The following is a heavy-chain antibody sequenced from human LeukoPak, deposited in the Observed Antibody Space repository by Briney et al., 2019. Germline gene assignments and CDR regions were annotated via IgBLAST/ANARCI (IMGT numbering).Heavy chain of an antibody. D-gene: IGHD5-18*01. V-gene: IGHV1-18*01. Sequence: ASVKVSCKASGYTFTSYGISWVRQAPGQGLEWMGWISAYNGNTNYAQKLQGRVTMTTDTPTSTAYMELRSLRSDDTAVYYCARDVDTAMRNYYYYYGMDVWGQGTTVTVSS. CDR1: GYTFTSYG. CDR2: ISAYNGNT. J-gene: IGHJ6*02. CDR3: ARDVDTAMRNYYYYYGMDV.